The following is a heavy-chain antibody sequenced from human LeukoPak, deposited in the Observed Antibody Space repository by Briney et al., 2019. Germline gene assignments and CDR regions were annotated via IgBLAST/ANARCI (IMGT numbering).Heavy chain of an antibody. Sequence: PSETLSLTCSVSGGSVSSYYWSWIRQPPGKGLEWIGYIYYSGSTNYNPSLKSRVTMSIDTSKNQFSLRLTSVTAADTALYFCAGGSRPFFDFWGQGILITVSS. D-gene: IGHD5-12*01. CDR1: GGSVSSYY. CDR3: AGGSRPFFDF. V-gene: IGHV4-59*02. CDR2: IYYSGST. J-gene: IGHJ5*01.